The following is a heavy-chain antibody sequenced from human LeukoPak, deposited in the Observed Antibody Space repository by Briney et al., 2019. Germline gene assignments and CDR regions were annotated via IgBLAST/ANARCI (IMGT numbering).Heavy chain of an antibody. V-gene: IGHV1-3*01. D-gene: IGHD1-26*01. CDR2: INAGNGNT. CDR1: GYTFTSYS. J-gene: IGHJ6*02. Sequence: GASVKVSCKASGYTFTSYSMHWVRQAPGQRLEWMGWINAGNGNTKFSRKFQGRVTITRDTSASTAYMELSSLRSEDTAVYYCARFLGGSYGMDVWGQGTTVTVSS. CDR3: ARFLGGSYGMDV.